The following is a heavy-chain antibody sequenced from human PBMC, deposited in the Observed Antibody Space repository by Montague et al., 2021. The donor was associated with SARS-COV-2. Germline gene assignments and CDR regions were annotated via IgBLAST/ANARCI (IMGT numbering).Heavy chain of an antibody. CDR2: VSHGGST. CDR3: ACGDENGSGYMDV. Sequence: SETLSLTCAVFNGSFSSFYWNWIRQPPGPGLEWIGEVSHGGSTYYNSSLRSRVTISVDTSKKQFSLTLRSVTAADTAIYYCACGDENGSGYMDVWGKGTTVTVSS. D-gene: IGHD1-26*01. V-gene: IGHV4-34*01. J-gene: IGHJ6*03. CDR1: NGSFSSFY.